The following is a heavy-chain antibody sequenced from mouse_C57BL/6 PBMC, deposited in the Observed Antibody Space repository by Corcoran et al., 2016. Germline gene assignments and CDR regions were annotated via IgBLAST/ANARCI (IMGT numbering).Heavy chain of an antibody. CDR3: ARCDDGSYYFDY. CDR1: GYTFTTYG. CDR2: INTYSGVP. D-gene: IGHD2-3*01. V-gene: IGHV9-3*01. J-gene: IGHJ2*01. Sequence: QIQLVQSGPELKKPGETVKISCKAPGYTFTTYGMSWVKQAPGKGLKWMGWINTYSGVPTYADDFKGRFAFSLETSASTAYLQINNLKNEDTATYFCARCDDGSYYFDYWGQGTTLTVSS.